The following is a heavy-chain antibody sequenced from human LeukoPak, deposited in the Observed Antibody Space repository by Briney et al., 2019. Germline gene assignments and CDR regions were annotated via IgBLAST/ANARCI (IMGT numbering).Heavy chain of an antibody. D-gene: IGHD1-26*01. Sequence: PGGSLRLSCAASGFTFSRYSMNWVRQAPGKGLEWISYISSSSGTIYYADSVKGRFTISRDNAKNTLYLQMNSLRAEDTAVYYCARDRIVGATPSGEDWGQGTLVTVSS. J-gene: IGHJ4*02. V-gene: IGHV3-48*04. CDR2: ISSSSGTI. CDR1: GFTFSRYS. CDR3: ARDRIVGATPSGED.